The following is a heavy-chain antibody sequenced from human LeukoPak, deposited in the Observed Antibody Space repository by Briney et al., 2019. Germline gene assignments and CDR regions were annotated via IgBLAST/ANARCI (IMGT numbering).Heavy chain of an antibody. J-gene: IGHJ6*01. Sequence: TGGSLRLSCSASGFTFSSYAMSWVRQAPGKGLEWVSAISGSGGHNIFYADPVKGRFTISRDNAKNSLYLQMNSLRVEDTAVYYCARHGDGFYHGMDVWGQGTTVTVSS. D-gene: IGHD4-17*01. CDR2: ISGSGGHNI. V-gene: IGHV3-23*01. CDR1: GFTFSSYA. CDR3: ARHGDGFYHGMDV.